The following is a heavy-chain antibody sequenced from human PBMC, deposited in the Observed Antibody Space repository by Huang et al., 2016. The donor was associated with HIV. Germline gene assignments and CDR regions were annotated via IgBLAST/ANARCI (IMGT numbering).Heavy chain of an antibody. D-gene: IGHD6-13*01. Sequence: QVQLVESGGGVVQPGGALRLSCEASGFTFATCGMHWVRQGPCEGLEGVTCIRCDATDKDYTDSVNGRFIASRDNSKSTLFLHMNSLRPEDTALYYCAKIPPLHANLATSGPGPVDYWGQGTLVTVSS. V-gene: IGHV3-30*02. J-gene: IGHJ4*02. CDR3: AKIPPLHANLATSGPGPVDY. CDR2: IRCDATDK. CDR1: GFTFATCG.